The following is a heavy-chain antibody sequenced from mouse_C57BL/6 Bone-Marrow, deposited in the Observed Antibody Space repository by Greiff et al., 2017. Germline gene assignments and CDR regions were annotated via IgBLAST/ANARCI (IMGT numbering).Heavy chain of an antibody. CDR2: ISYDGSN. V-gene: IGHV3-6*01. Sequence: EVKLMESGPGLVKPSQSLSLTCSVTGYSITSGYYWNWIRQFPGNKLEWMGYISYDGSNKYNPSLKNRISITRDTSNNQFFLKLNSVTTEDTATYYCARNEESEFDYWGQGTTLTVSS. CDR1: GYSITSGYY. J-gene: IGHJ2*01. CDR3: ARNEESEFDY.